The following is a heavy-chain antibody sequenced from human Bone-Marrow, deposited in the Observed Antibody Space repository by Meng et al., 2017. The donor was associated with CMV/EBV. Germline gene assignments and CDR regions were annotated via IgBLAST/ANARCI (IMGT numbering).Heavy chain of an antibody. J-gene: IGHJ4*02. D-gene: IGHD4-23*01. CDR1: GFTFSSYA. CDR3: TTDPGNGIDY. V-gene: IGHV3-15*01. CDR2: IKSKTDGGTT. Sequence: GESLKISCAASGFTFSSYAMSWVRQAPGKGLEWVGRIKSKTDGGTTDYAAPVKGRFTISRDDSKNTLYLQMNSLKTEDTAVYYCTTDPGNGIDYWGQGTLVTVSS.